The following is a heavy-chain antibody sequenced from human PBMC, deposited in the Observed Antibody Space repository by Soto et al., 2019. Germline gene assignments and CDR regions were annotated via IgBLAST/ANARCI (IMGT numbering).Heavy chain of an antibody. CDR2: IKHDTSEA. CDR3: ARDGLLFSGPYRPSRFDY. D-gene: IGHD3-16*02. V-gene: IGHV3-7*03. Sequence: VGSLRLSCAASGFNFSDYWMSWVRQAPGKGLEWVGNIKHDTSEAHYADSVKGRFTITRDNIKNFLFLQMNGLRSDDTASYYCARDGLLFSGPYRPSRFDYWGLGTLVTVSS. J-gene: IGHJ4*02. CDR1: GFNFSDYW.